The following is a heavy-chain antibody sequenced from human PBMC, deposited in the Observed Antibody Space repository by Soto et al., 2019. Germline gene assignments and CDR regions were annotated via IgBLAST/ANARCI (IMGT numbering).Heavy chain of an antibody. CDR3: ARNLLSYYGSGSYSDY. CDR2: IRPYNGKT. V-gene: IGHV1-18*01. Sequence: ASVKVSCKASRYNFITYGFTWVRQAPGQGLEWMGWIRPYNGKTNYAQKLQGRVSLTTDTSTSTAYMELRSLRSDDTAVYYCARNLLSYYGSGSYSDYWGQGTLVTVSS. J-gene: IGHJ4*02. CDR1: RYNFITYG. D-gene: IGHD3-10*01.